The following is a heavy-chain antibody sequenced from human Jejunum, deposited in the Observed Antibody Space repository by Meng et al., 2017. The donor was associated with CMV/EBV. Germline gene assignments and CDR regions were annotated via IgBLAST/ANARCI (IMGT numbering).Heavy chain of an antibody. Sequence: IRSSRYCWGWISQPPGKGLEWIGSICYSGSTYYNPSLKSRVTISVDTSKNQFSLKLSSVTAADTAVYYCATSYADDWYSAYYFDYWGQGTLVTVSS. J-gene: IGHJ4*02. V-gene: IGHV4-39*01. CDR1: IRSSRYC. D-gene: IGHD2-21*02. CDR2: ICYSGST. CDR3: ATSYADDWYSAYYFDY.